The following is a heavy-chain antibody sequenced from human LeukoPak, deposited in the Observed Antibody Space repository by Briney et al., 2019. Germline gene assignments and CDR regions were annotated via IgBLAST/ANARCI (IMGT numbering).Heavy chain of an antibody. V-gene: IGHV4-59*12. J-gene: IGHJ3*02. CDR2: IYYSVST. CDR1: GGSISSYY. CDR3: ARGVWFGVSNAFDI. D-gene: IGHD3-10*01. Sequence: SETLSLTCTVSGGSISSYYWSWIRQPPGKGLEWIGYIYYSVSTNYNPSLKSRVTISVDTSKNQFSLKLSSVTAADTAVYYCARGVWFGVSNAFDIWGQGTMVTVSS.